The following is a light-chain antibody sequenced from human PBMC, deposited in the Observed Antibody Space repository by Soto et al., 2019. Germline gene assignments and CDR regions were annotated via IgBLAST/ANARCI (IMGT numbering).Light chain of an antibody. CDR1: QSVSSY. CDR3: QQRSNPVT. Sequence: EILLTQSPATLSLSPGERATLSCRASQSVSSYLAWYQQKPGQAPRLLIYDASNRATGIPARFSGSGSGTDFTLTISSLEPEDFAVYYCQQRSNPVTFGQGTKVEIK. CDR2: DAS. J-gene: IGKJ1*01. V-gene: IGKV3-11*01.